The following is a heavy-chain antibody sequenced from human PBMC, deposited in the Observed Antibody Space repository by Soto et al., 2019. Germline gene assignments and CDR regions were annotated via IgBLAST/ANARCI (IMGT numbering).Heavy chain of an antibody. CDR1: GGSISSYY. V-gene: IGHV4-59*08. CDR2: IYYSGST. Sequence: SETLSLTCTVSGGSISSYYWSWIRQPPGKGLEWIGYIYYSGSTNYNPSLKSRVTISVDTSKNQFSLKLSSVTAADTAVYYCARHKTYYDILTGYYSGFYGYFDYWGQGTLVTVSS. CDR3: ARHKTYYDILTGYYSGFYGYFDY. J-gene: IGHJ4*02. D-gene: IGHD3-9*01.